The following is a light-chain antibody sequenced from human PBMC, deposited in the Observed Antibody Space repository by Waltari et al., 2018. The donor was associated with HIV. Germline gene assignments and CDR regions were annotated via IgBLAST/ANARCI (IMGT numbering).Light chain of an antibody. Sequence: NVLTQSPATLSLSPGERATLSCKASLSASNRLAWYQQKPGQAPRLLIYDPSNRATDIPARFSGSGSGTDFTLTISNLEPEDFAVYYCQLRSSWPLTFGGGTKVEMK. J-gene: IGKJ4*01. CDR2: DPS. CDR3: QLRSSWPLT. V-gene: IGKV3-11*01. CDR1: LSASNR.